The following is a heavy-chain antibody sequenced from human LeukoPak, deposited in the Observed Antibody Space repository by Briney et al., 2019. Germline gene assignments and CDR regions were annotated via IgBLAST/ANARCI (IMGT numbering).Heavy chain of an antibody. D-gene: IGHD6-13*01. CDR1: GGSISFSY. CDR2: LYPSGDT. J-gene: IGHJ5*02. V-gene: IGHV4-4*07. CDR3: ARDPGYSSSRSHWFDP. Sequence: SETLSLTCTASGGSISFSYWSWIRQPAGKGLEWIGRLYPSGDTNYNPSLKSRVTMSVDTSKNQFSLKMSSVTAADTAVYYCARDPGYSSSRSHWFDPWGQGTLVTVSS.